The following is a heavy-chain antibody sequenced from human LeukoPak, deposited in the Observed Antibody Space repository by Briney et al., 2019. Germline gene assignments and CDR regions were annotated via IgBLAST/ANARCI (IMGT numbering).Heavy chain of an antibody. Sequence: SETLSLTCTVSGYSISSGYYWGWIRQHPGKGLEWIGYIYYSGSTYYNPSLKSRVTISVDTSKNQFSLKLSSVTAADTAVYYCARWARGNCSGGSCYGFDYWGQGTLVTVSS. V-gene: IGHV4-31*03. CDR1: GYSISSGYY. D-gene: IGHD2-15*01. J-gene: IGHJ4*02. CDR3: ARWARGNCSGGSCYGFDY. CDR2: IYYSGST.